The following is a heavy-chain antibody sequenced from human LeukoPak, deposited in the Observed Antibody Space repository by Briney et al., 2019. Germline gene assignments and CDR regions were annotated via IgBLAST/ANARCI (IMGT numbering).Heavy chain of an antibody. Sequence: ASVKVSCKVSGYKFTDLSIHWVRQAPGKGLEWMGGFDPEHNKIIYAQNFRGRVTMSEDTSTDTAYMELSSLRSEDTAVYYCATVDGGNGLWGQGTLVTVSS. CDR2: FDPEHNKI. CDR1: GYKFTDLS. V-gene: IGHV1-24*01. J-gene: IGHJ4*02. CDR3: ATVDGGNGL. D-gene: IGHD4-23*01.